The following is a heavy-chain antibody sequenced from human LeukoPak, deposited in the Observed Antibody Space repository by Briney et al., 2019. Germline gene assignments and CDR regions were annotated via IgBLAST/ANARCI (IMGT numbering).Heavy chain of an antibody. CDR3: AVITILRNWFDP. CDR2: IYYSGST. CDR1: GGSISSSSYY. Sequence: SETLSLTCTVSGGSISSSSYYWGWIRQPPGKGLEWIGSIYYSGSTYYNPSLKSRVTISVDTSKNQFSLKLSSVTAADTAVYYCAVITILRNWFDPWGQGTLVTVSS. D-gene: IGHD3-9*01. V-gene: IGHV4-39*01. J-gene: IGHJ5*02.